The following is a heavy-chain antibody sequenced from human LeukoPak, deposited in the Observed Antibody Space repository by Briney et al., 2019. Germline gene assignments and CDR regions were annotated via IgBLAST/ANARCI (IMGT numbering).Heavy chain of an antibody. CDR1: GYTFTGYY. CDR3: AREFSMGTTEFDY. Sequence: ASVKVSCKASGYTFTGYYMHWVRQAPGQGLEWMGWINPNSGGTNYAQKFQGRVTMTRDTSISTAYMELSRLRSDDTAVYYCAREFSMGTTEFDYWGQGTLVTVSS. CDR2: INPNSGGT. V-gene: IGHV1-2*02. J-gene: IGHJ4*02. D-gene: IGHD4-17*01.